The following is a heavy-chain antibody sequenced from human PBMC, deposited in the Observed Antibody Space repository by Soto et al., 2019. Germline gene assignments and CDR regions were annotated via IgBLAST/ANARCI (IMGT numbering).Heavy chain of an antibody. V-gene: IGHV1-46*01. CDR2: INPSGGAT. CDR3: ARSHCSGGSCYLGAFDI. J-gene: IGHJ3*02. Sequence: ASVTVYCKASGYTVITFFIHWVRQAPGQGLEWVGIINPSGGATTYPQKFQGRVTMTRDTSTSTVYMDVSSLRFDDTAVYYCARSHCSGGSCYLGAFDIWGQGTMVTVSS. D-gene: IGHD2-15*01. CDR1: GYTVITFF.